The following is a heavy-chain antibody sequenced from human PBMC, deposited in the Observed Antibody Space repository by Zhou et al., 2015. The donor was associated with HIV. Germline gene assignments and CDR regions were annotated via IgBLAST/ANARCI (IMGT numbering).Heavy chain of an antibody. CDR3: ARHNPEGVLYYGMDV. V-gene: IGHV1-46*01. CDR1: GYTFTSYY. CDR2: INPSGGGT. Sequence: QVQLVQSGAEVKKPGASVKVSCKASGYTFTSYYMHWVRQAPGQGLEWMGIINPSGGGTSYAQKFQGRLTMTRDTSTSTVYMELSSLRSEDTAVYYCARHNPEGVLYYGMDVWGQGTTVTVSS. J-gene: IGHJ6*02. D-gene: IGHD1-14*01.